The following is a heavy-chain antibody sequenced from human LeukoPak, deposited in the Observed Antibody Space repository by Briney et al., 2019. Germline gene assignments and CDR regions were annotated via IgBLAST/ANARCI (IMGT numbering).Heavy chain of an antibody. CDR3: ARHRPTYNFWSGTFDY. CDR1: GGSISSYY. V-gene: IGHV4-59*08. Sequence: SETLSLTCTISGGSISSYYWTWIRQPPGKGLEWIGYIYGGGSTKYNPSLRSRVAISVATSKSQFSLKLSSLAAADTAVYYCARHRPTYNFWSGTFDYWGQGALVTVSS. CDR2: IYGGGST. D-gene: IGHD3-3*01. J-gene: IGHJ4*02.